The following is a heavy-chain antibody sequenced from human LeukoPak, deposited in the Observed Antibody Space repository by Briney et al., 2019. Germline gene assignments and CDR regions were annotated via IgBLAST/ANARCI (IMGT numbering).Heavy chain of an antibody. V-gene: IGHV4-59*01. CDR3: TRGAGWLIDY. J-gene: IGHJ4*02. D-gene: IGHD3-16*01. CDR2: IHNSGTS. CDR1: DDSISDYY. Sequence: SETLSLTCTVSDDSISDYYRGWIRQPPGKGLEWIGYIHNSGTSTYNLSLKSRVTISADTSKNQFSLKLNSMTTADTAIYYCTRGAGWLIDYWGQGILVTVSS.